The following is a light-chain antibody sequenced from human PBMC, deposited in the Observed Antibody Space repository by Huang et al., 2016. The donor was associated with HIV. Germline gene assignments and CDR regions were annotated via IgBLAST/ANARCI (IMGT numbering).Light chain of an antibody. CDR1: QSVNNK. J-gene: IGKJ1*01. CDR3: QQYNNWPPWT. CDR2: DAS. V-gene: IGKV3-15*01. Sequence: EVVMTQSPVTLSVSPGERATLSCRASQSVNNKLAWFQQKPGQAPRVLIHDASIRATGIPDRCSGSGSGTEVTLTISSLQSEDFAVYYCQQYNNWPPWTFGQGTKVEIK.